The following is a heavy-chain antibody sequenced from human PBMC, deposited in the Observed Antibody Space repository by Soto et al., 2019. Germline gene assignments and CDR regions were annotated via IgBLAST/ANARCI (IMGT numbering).Heavy chain of an antibody. CDR3: AKDSKRYYYDSSGLIDY. CDR1: GFTFSSYG. Sequence: QVQLVESGGGVVQPGRSLRLSCAASGFTFSSYGMHWVRQAPGKGLAWVAVISYDGSNKYYADSVKGRFTISRDNSKNTLYLQMNRLRAEDTALYYCAKDSKRYYYDSSGLIDYWGQGTLVTVSS. V-gene: IGHV3-30*18. D-gene: IGHD3-22*01. CDR2: ISYDGSNK. J-gene: IGHJ4*02.